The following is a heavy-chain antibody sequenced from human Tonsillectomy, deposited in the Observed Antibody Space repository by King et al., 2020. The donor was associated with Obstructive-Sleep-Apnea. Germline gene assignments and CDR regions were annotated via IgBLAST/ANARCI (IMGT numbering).Heavy chain of an antibody. Sequence: VQLVESGGGVVQPGRSLRLSCVASGFTFSSYALHWVRQAPGEGLEWGAGISNDGDNKKYSDSLKGRFTVSRDISWKTLYLQLNSLRTADAALYYCARLRVAYNDLPLWGRGTLVTVSS. CDR3: ARLRVAYNDLPL. J-gene: IGHJ2*01. D-gene: IGHD5-24*01. CDR2: ISNDGDNK. CDR1: GFTFSSYA. V-gene: IGHV3-30-3*01.